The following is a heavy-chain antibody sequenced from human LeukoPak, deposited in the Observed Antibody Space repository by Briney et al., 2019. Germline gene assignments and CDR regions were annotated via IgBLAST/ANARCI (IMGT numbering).Heavy chain of an antibody. D-gene: IGHD6-19*01. CDR3: ARVGKNGWDFDH. J-gene: IGHJ4*02. V-gene: IGHV3-7*01. CDR2: IIEGGDVK. CDR1: GFTFSAYW. Sequence: GWSLRLSCAASGFTFSAYWMTWVRQAPGKGLAWVANIIEGGDVKYYADSVKGRFTISRDNTKNSLYLQMTSLRGDDTAVYYCARVGKNGWDFDHWGQGILVTVSS.